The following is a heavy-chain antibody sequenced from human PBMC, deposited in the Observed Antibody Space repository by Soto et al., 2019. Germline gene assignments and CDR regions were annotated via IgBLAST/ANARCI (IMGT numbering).Heavy chain of an antibody. Sequence: EVQLVESGGGLVKPGGSLRLSCAASGFTFSSYGMNWVRQAAGKGLEWVSSISSSSSCIYYADSVKGRFTISRDNAKNSLYLQMNSLRAEDTAVYYCAREIYCGGDCYPPGDAFDIWGQGTMVTVSS. J-gene: IGHJ3*02. CDR2: ISSSSSCI. CDR1: GFTFSSYG. V-gene: IGHV3-21*01. CDR3: AREIYCGGDCYPPGDAFDI. D-gene: IGHD2-21*01.